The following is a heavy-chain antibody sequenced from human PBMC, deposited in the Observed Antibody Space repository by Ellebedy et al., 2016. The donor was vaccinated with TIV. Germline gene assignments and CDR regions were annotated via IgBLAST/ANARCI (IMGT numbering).Heavy chain of an antibody. CDR1: GFTFSDYY. CDR3: AKPPEHWLIHTGLES. J-gene: IGHJ4*02. D-gene: IGHD6-19*01. Sequence: GESLKISCAASGFTFSDYYMTWIRQAPGKGLERVSYISGSSSTIYYADYVRGRFTISRDNAKNSLYLQMNSLRADDTAVYYCAKPPEHWLIHTGLESWGQGTLVTVAS. CDR2: ISGSSSTI. V-gene: IGHV3-11*01.